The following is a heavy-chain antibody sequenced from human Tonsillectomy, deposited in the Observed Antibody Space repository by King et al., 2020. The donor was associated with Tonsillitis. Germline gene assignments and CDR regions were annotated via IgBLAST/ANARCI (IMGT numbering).Heavy chain of an antibody. Sequence: VQLQESGPGLVKPSETLSLTCTVSGGSISSYYWSWIRQPPGKGLEWIGYIYYSGSTNYNPPLKSRVTISVDTSKNQFSLKLSSVTAADTAVYYCARDNPHYGDYWVHAFDIWGQGTMVTVSS. CDR2: IYYSGST. CDR3: ARDNPHYGDYWVHAFDI. CDR1: GGSISSYY. J-gene: IGHJ3*02. D-gene: IGHD4-17*01. V-gene: IGHV4-59*01.